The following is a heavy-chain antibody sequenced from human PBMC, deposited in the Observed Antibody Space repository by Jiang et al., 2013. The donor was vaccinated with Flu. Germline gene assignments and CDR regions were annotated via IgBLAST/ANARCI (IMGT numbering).Heavy chain of an antibody. CDR2: VYYSGST. Sequence: GSGLVKPSETLSLTCTVSGGSISSSSYYWGWVRQPPGKGLEWIGSVYYSGSTYYTPSLQSRVTISVDTSKKHISLELSSVTAADTAVYYCAGGSGRHFEYWGQGTLVTVSS. CDR3: AGGSGRHFEY. J-gene: IGHJ4*02. CDR1: GGSISSSSYY. V-gene: IGHV4-39*07. D-gene: IGHD1-1*01.